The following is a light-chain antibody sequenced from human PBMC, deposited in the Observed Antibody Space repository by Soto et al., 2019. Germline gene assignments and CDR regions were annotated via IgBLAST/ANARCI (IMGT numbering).Light chain of an antibody. Sequence: IVLTQSPATLSLSPGVRDMLSCGASQIVSGKYLAWYHQRPGQAPRVLIHSASSRATGIPDRFTGSGSGTDFTLTITRLEPEDFAVYYCEQYGSSPRTFGQGTKVDI. CDR3: EQYGSSPRT. CDR1: QIVSGKY. CDR2: SAS. V-gene: IGKV3-20*01. J-gene: IGKJ1*01.